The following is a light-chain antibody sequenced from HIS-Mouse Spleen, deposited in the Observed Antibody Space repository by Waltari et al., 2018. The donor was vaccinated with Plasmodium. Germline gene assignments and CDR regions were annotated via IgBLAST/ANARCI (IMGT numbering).Light chain of an antibody. J-gene: IGLJ2*01. CDR3: CSYAGSSTFVV. Sequence: QSALTQPASVSGSPGQSITISCTGTSSDVGSYNLVPWYQQHQGKAPKLMIYEGSKRPSGVSNRFSGSKSGNTASLTISGLQAEDEADYYCCSYAGSSTFVVFGGGTKLTVL. V-gene: IGLV2-23*03. CDR2: EGS. CDR1: SSDVGSYNL.